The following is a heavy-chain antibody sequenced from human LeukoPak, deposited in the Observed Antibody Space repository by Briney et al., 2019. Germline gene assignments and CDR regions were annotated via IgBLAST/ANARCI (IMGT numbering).Heavy chain of an antibody. CDR3: ARSGATWARGAFDI. D-gene: IGHD1-26*01. J-gene: IGHJ3*02. CDR1: GGSISSYY. CDR2: IYYSGST. Sequence: SETLSLTCTVSGGSISSYYWSWLRQPPGKGLEWIGYIYYSGSTNYNPSLKSRVTISVDTSKNQFSLKLSSVTAADTAVYYCARSGATWARGAFDIWGQGTMVTVSS. V-gene: IGHV4-59*01.